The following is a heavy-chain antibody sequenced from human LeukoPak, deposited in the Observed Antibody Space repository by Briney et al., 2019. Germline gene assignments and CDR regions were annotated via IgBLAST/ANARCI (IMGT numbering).Heavy chain of an antibody. D-gene: IGHD2-21*01. CDR3: ASEGMVLAYCGGDCYTFDY. V-gene: IGHV1-69*13. J-gene: IGHJ4*02. CDR2: IIPIFGIA. CDR1: GGTFSSYA. Sequence: SVKVSCKASGGTFSSYAISWVRQAPGQGLEWMGGIIPIFGIANYAQKFQGRVTITADESTSTAYMELSSLRSEDTAVYYCASEGMVLAYCGGDCYTFDYWGQGTLVTVSS.